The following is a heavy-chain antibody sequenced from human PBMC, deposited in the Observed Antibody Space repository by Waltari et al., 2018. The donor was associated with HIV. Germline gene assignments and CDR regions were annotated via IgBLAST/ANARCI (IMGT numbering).Heavy chain of an antibody. CDR1: GDPMTGYH. D-gene: IGHD2-21*02. Sequence: QVQLQESGPGLVKPSETLSLTCSVSGDPMTGYHWIWIRQPPGKGLESIGYIYYSGNTNYTPSLRSRVDISVDTSMSQFYLKLNSVTAADTAVYFCARLRGDRTAVIDYWGQGTLVTVSS. CDR2: IYYSGNT. V-gene: IGHV4-59*08. CDR3: ARLRGDRTAVIDY. J-gene: IGHJ4*02.